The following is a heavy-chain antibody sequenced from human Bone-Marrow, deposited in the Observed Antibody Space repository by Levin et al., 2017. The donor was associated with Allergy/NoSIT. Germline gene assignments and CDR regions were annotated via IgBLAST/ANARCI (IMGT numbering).Heavy chain of an antibody. Sequence: SVKVSCKASGGTFSSYAISWVRQAPGQGLEWMGGIIPIFGTANYAQKFQGRVTITADKSTSTAYMELSSLRSEYTAVYYCARELGIFGVVTNNWFDPWGQGTLVTVSS. CDR3: ARELGIFGVVTNNWFDP. J-gene: IGHJ5*02. CDR1: GGTFSSYA. CDR2: IIPIFGTA. V-gene: IGHV1-69*06. D-gene: IGHD3-3*01.